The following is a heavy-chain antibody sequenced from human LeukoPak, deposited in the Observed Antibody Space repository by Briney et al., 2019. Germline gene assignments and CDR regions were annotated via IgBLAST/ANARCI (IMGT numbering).Heavy chain of an antibody. J-gene: IGHJ4*02. CDR2: ISYDGNNE. V-gene: IGHV3-30*03. CDR1: GFTFSTYA. Sequence: GGSLRLPCAASGFTFSTYAMQWVRQAPGKGLEWVAVISYDGNNEYYADSVKGRFTISRDNSKNTLYLQINSLRVEDTAVYYCARETPRRGETRDGYRWGQGTVVTVSS. CDR3: ARETPRRGETRDGYR. D-gene: IGHD5-24*01.